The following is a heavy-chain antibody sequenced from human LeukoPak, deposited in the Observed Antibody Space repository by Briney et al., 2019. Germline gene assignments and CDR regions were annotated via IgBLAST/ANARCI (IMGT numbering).Heavy chain of an antibody. CDR2: FDPEDGET. Sequence: ASVKVSCKVSGYTLTELSMHWVRKVPGKGLEWMGGFDPEDGETIYAQKFQGRVTMTEDTSTDTAYMELSSLRSEDTAVYYCATMVYDSSSFDYWGQGTLVTVSS. CDR3: ATMVYDSSSFDY. D-gene: IGHD3-22*01. V-gene: IGHV1-24*01. CDR1: GYTLTELS. J-gene: IGHJ4*02.